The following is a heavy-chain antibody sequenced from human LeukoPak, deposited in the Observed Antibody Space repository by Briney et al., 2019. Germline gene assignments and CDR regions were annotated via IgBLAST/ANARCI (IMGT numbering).Heavy chain of an antibody. CDR1: GGSINSGGYY. Sequence: SQTLSLTCTVSGGSINSGGYYWSWIRQPPGKGLEWIGEINHSGSTNYNPSLKSRVTISVDTSKNQFSLKLSSVTAADTAVYYCARHFLYGLDSSGYYYWFDPWGQGTLVTVSS. CDR3: ARHFLYGLDSSGYYYWFDP. D-gene: IGHD3-22*01. V-gene: IGHV4-39*01. J-gene: IGHJ5*02. CDR2: INHSGST.